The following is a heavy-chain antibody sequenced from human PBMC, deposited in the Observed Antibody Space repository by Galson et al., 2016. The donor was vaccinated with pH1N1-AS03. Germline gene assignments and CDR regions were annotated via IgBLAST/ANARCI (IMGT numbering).Heavy chain of an antibody. CDR3: ARPLRGVYYGSSGYFYWYYDL. Sequence: ETLSLTCSVSGGSINNFYWNWIRQSPGKALEWIGFIYSSGRTVYNPSLESRVTISVETSKNQFSLTLNSVTAADTAVYYCARPLRGVYYGSSGYFYWYYDLWGRGTLVTVSS. CDR1: GGSINNFY. J-gene: IGHJ2*01. D-gene: IGHD3-22*01. CDR2: IYSSGRT. V-gene: IGHV4-59*08.